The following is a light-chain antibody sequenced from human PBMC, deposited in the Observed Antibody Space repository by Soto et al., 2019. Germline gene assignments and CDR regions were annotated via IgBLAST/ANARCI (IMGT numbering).Light chain of an antibody. Sequence: QSALTQPASVSGSPGQSITISCTGTSSDVGSYNLVSWYQHHPGEAPKLMIYEDTKRPSGVSNRFSASKSGNTASLTVSGLQAEDEADYYCCSYVNDNKLLFGGGTKLTVL. CDR1: SSDVGSYNL. CDR3: CSYVNDNKLL. V-gene: IGLV2-23*01. CDR2: EDT. J-gene: IGLJ2*01.